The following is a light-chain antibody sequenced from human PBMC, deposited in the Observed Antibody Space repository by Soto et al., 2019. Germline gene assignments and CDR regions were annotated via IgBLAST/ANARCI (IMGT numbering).Light chain of an antibody. Sequence: DIKMTQSPSSLSASVGDRVTITCRASQDIRNDLGWYQQKQGKAPKRLIYAASSLQSGVPSRFSGSGSGTEFTLTISSLQPEDYATYYCLQHNDYPPTFGQGTKVEI. CDR2: AAS. CDR1: QDIRND. J-gene: IGKJ1*01. V-gene: IGKV1-17*01. CDR3: LQHNDYPPT.